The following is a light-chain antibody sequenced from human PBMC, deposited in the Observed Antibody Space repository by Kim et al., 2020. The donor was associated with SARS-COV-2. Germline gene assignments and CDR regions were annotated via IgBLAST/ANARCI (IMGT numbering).Light chain of an antibody. CDR2: KAS. Sequence: VSQGQTTRITCSGDVLAKKYARWFQQKPGQAPVVLIYKASERASGIPERFSGSTSGTTVTLAISGAQVEDEADYYCFSATDDNWVFGGGTQLTVL. J-gene: IGLJ3*02. V-gene: IGLV3-27*01. CDR1: VLAKKY. CDR3: FSATDDNWV.